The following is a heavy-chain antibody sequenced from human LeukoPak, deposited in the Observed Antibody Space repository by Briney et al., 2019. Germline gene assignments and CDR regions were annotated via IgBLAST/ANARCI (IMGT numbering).Heavy chain of an antibody. CDR2: IKQDGSKK. V-gene: IGHV3-7*01. CDR3: ARDDPTLFWSGSPFY. Sequence: GGSLRLSCAASGFTFSNYWMTWVRQAPGKGLEWVANIKQDGSKKNYVDSVKGRFTISRDNAKNSLYLQMNSLRAEDTAVYYCARDDPTLFWSGSPFYWGQGTLVTVPS. D-gene: IGHD3-3*01. J-gene: IGHJ4*02. CDR1: GFTFSNYW.